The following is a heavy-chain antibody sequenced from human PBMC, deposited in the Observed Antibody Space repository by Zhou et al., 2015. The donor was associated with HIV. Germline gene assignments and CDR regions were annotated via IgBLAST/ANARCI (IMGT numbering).Heavy chain of an antibody. J-gene: IGHJ4*02. CDR3: ARTLDYGDSGDY. V-gene: IGHV1-3*05. D-gene: IGHD4-17*01. Sequence: QVQLVQSGAEERKPGASVKVSCRASGYTFSNYVMHWVRQAPGQRLEWMGCINAGKGNTKYSQKFQGRVTITRDTSASTAYMELSSLRSEDTAIYYCARTLDYGDSGDYWGQGTLVTVSS. CDR1: GYTFSNYV. CDR2: INAGKGNT.